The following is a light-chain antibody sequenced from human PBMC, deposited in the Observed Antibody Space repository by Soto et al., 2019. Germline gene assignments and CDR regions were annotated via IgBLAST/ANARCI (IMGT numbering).Light chain of an antibody. CDR3: QQYGSSSYT. Sequence: DLQMTQSPSSLSAAVGDRVTITCRASQSIARFLNWYQQKPGEVPKLLIFGASYLRSGVPSRFSGSGSGTHFALTISRLEPEDFAVYYCQQYGSSSYTFGQGTRLEIK. CDR2: GAS. V-gene: IGKV1-39*01. CDR1: QSIARF. J-gene: IGKJ2*01.